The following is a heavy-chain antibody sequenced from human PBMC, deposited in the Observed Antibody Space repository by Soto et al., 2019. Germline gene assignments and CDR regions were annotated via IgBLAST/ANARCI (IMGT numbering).Heavy chain of an antibody. Sequence: LSLTCTVSGGSISSSSYYWGWIRQPPGKGLEWIGSIYYSGSTNYNPSLKSRVTISVDTSKNQFSLKLSSVTAADTAVYYCARGPGTQYYFDYWGQGTLVTVSS. CDR2: IYYSGST. J-gene: IGHJ4*02. V-gene: IGHV4-39*07. CDR3: ARGPGTQYYFDY. D-gene: IGHD6-13*01. CDR1: GGSISSSSYY.